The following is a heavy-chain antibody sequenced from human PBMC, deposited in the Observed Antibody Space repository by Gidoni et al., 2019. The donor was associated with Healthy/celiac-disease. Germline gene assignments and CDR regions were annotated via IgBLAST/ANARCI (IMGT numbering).Heavy chain of an antibody. D-gene: IGHD2-21*02. CDR3: ARESLAYCGGDCYHIYY. Sequence: QVQLVESGGGVVQPGRSLRLSCAASGFTFSSDGMHWVRQAPGKGLAWVAVIWYDGSNKYYADSVKGRFTISRDNSKNTLYLQMNSLRAEDTAVYYCARESLAYCGGDCYHIYYWGQGTLVTVSS. CDR2: IWYDGSNK. V-gene: IGHV3-33*01. J-gene: IGHJ4*02. CDR1: GFTFSSDG.